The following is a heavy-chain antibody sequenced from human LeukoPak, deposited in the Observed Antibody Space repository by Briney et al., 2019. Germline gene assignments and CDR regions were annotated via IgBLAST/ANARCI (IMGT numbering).Heavy chain of an antibody. J-gene: IGHJ4*02. CDR3: TRGFLMVRGVIDY. D-gene: IGHD3-10*01. CDR2: IRSKAYGGTT. CDR1: GFTFGDYA. Sequence: GRSLRLSCTASGFTFGDYAMSWVRQAPGKVLEWVGFIRSKAYGGTTEYAASVKGRFTISRDDSKSIAYLQMNSLKTEDTAVYYCTRGFLMVRGVIDYWGQGTLVTVSS. V-gene: IGHV3-49*04.